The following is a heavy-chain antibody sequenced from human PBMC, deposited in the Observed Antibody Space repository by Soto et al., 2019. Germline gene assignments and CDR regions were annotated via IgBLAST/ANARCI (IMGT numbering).Heavy chain of an antibody. Sequence: QVQVVQSGAEVKKPGSSVKVSCKVSGDSFSSYAISWVRQAPGQGLEWMGGIIPILTTANYAQKFQDRVTIXXXXXXXXXXXXXXXXXXXXXXXXXXAXKAGGGNYYILDFWGQGTLVTVSS. V-gene: IGHV1-69*01. CDR1: GDSFSSYA. D-gene: IGHD2-15*01. J-gene: IGHJ4*02. CDR3: AXKAGGGNYYILDF. CDR2: IIPILTTA.